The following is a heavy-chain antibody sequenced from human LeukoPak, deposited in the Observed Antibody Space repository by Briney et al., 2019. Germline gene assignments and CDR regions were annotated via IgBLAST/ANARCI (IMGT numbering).Heavy chain of an antibody. D-gene: IGHD2-21*02. CDR2: ISASGTT. CDR3: ARWTVVTATLDY. V-gene: IGHV4-4*07. Sequence: PSETLSLTCIVSGDSFSSYQWSWVRQPAGKGLEWIGRISASGTTNSNPALKSRVTMSVDSSKKQFSLKLSSVTAADTAVYYCARWTVVTATLDYWGQGTLVTVSS. J-gene: IGHJ4*02. CDR1: GDSFSSYQ.